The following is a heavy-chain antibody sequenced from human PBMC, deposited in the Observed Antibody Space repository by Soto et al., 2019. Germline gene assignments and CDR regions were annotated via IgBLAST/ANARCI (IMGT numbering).Heavy chain of an antibody. CDR3: AHSPSYFSGGSCYSGFDY. CDR2: IYWDDDK. Sequence: QITLKESGPTLVKPTQTLTLTCTFSGFSLSTSGVGVGWIRQPPGKALEWLALIYWDDDKRYSPSLKSRLTTPKDTSKTQVVLTMTTMDPVDTATYSCAHSPSYFSGGSCYSGFDYWGQGTLVTVSS. D-gene: IGHD2-15*01. J-gene: IGHJ4*02. CDR1: GFSLSTSGVG. V-gene: IGHV2-5*02.